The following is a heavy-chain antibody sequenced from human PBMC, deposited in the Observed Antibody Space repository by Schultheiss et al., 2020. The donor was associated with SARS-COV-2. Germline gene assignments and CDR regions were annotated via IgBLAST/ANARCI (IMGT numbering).Heavy chain of an antibody. CDR1: GGSISSGGYY. J-gene: IGHJ3*02. CDR3: ARQGPTNSGWDALDI. Sequence: SETLSLTCTVSGGSISSGGYYWSWIRQHPGKGLEWIGYIYYSGSTYYNPSLKSLVTISVDTSKNQFSLKLSSVTAADTAVYYCARQGPTNSGWDALDIWGQGTMVTVSS. D-gene: IGHD6-19*01. V-gene: IGHV4-31*01. CDR2: IYYSGST.